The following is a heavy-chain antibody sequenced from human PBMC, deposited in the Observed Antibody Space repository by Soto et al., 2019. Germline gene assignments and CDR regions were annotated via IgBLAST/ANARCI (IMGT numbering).Heavy chain of an antibody. CDR2: ISYDGSNK. V-gene: IGHV3-30-3*01. Sequence: GGSLRLSCAASGFTFSSYTMHWVRQAPGKGLEWVAVISYDGSNKYYRDSVKGRFTIARDNSKNTLYLQMNSLGVDDSAVYYCVRDDDAGPNAFDLWGQGTLVTVSS. J-gene: IGHJ3*01. CDR3: VRDDDAGPNAFDL. D-gene: IGHD3-16*01. CDR1: GFTFSSYT.